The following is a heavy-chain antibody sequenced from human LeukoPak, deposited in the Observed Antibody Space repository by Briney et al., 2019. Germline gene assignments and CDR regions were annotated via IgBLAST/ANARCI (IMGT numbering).Heavy chain of an antibody. D-gene: IGHD3-22*01. J-gene: IGHJ6*02. Sequence: SETLSLTCAVYGGSFSGYYWSWIRQPPGKGLEWIGEINHSGSTNYNPSLKSRVTISVDTSKNQFSLKLSSVTAADTAVYYCARGFPVDGLLRYYYYYGMDVWGQGTTVTVSS. CDR2: INHSGST. CDR1: GGSFSGYY. V-gene: IGHV4-34*01. CDR3: ARGFPVDGLLRYYYYYGMDV.